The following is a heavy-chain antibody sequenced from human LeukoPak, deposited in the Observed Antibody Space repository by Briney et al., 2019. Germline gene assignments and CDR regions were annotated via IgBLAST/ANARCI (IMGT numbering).Heavy chain of an antibody. V-gene: IGHV3-23*01. CDR3: EKDYYYRSGSPHSGPFDY. D-gene: IGHD3-10*01. J-gene: IGHJ4*02. CDR1: AFTFSSYA. Sequence: GGSLRLSCAASAFTFSSYAMSWVRQAPGKGLEWVSAISGSGGSTYYADSVKGRFTISRDNSKNTLYLQMSSLRAEDTAVYYCEKDYYYRSGSPHSGPFDYWGQGTLVTVSS. CDR2: ISGSGGST.